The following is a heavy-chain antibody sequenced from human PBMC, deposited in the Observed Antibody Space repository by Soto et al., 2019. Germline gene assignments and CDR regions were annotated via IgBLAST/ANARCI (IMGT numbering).Heavy chain of an antibody. CDR1: GYTFTICA. J-gene: IGHJ4*01. CDR2: IIPIFGTA. D-gene: IGHD2-8*01. V-gene: IGHV1-69*13. CDR3: ARARRTSYCTNRVCPDLDY. Sequence: SVKVSCTASGYTFTICAILWVRQAPGQRLEWMGGIIPIFGTANYAQKFKGRVTITADESTSTAYMELSSLRSEDTAVYYCARARRTSYCTNRVCPDLDYWG.